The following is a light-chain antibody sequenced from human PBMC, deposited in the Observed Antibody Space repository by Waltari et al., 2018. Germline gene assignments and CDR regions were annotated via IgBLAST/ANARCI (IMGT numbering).Light chain of an antibody. CDR3: CSYAGSYTWV. V-gene: IGLV2-23*01. J-gene: IGLJ3*02. Sequence: QSALTHPASVSGSPGQSITTPCTGTSSAFRNYYLVFWYQQYPGKAPKVMIYDDNRRPSGVSDRFSGSKSGNTASLTISGVQAEDEADYYCCSYAGSYTWVFGGGTKLTVL. CDR1: SSAFRNYYL. CDR2: DDN.